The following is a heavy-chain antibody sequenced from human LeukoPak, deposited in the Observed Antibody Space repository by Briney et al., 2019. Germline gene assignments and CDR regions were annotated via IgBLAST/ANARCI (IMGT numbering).Heavy chain of an antibody. Sequence: GGSLRLSCAASGFTFSSYAMNWVRQAPGKGLEWVSSIIGSGGSTYYADSVKGRFTISRDNSKNTLYLQMNSLRAEDTAVYYCAKLGRNYDDYWGQGTLVTVSS. CDR3: AKLGRNYDDY. CDR1: GFTFSSYA. CDR2: IIGSGGST. J-gene: IGHJ4*02. D-gene: IGHD3-22*01. V-gene: IGHV3-23*01.